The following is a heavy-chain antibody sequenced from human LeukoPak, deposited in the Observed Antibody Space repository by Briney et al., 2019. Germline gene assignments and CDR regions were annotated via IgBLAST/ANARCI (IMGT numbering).Heavy chain of an antibody. CDR3: AKCLTSTGTCYFDY. J-gene: IGHJ4*02. CDR1: GFTFSNYA. CDR2: ISGSGGDT. V-gene: IGHV3-23*01. Sequence: GGSLRLSCAASGFTFSNYAMSWVRQAPGEGLEWVSAISGSGGDTYYADSVNGRFTISRDNSQNTFFLQMNSLRADDTAIYYCAKCLTSTGTCYFDYWGQGTLVTVSS. D-gene: IGHD1-1*01.